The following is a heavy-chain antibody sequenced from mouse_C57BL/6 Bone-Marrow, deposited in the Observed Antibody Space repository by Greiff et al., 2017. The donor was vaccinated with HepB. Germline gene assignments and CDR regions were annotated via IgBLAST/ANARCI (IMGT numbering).Heavy chain of an antibody. Sequence: EVQVVESGGGLVQPGGSLKLSCAASGFTFSDYGMAWVRQAPRKGPEWVAFISNLAYSIYYADTVTGRFTISRENAKNTLYLEMSSLRSEDTAMYYCARSFHYYGRGFAYWGQGTLVTVSA. J-gene: IGHJ3*01. V-gene: IGHV5-15*01. D-gene: IGHD1-1*01. CDR3: ARSFHYYGRGFAY. CDR1: GFTFSDYG. CDR2: ISNLAYSI.